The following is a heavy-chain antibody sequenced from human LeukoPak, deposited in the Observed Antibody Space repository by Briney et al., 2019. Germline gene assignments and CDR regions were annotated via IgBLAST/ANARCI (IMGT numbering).Heavy chain of an antibody. D-gene: IGHD3-3*01. CDR1: GGTFSSYT. CDR2: IIPILGIA. V-gene: IGHV1-69*02. Sequence: SVKVSCKASGGTFSSYTISWVRQAPGQGLEWMGRIIPILGIANYAQKFQGRVTITADKSTRTAYMELSNLRSEDTAVYYCALLTIFGVVIAGDHYWGQGTLVTVSS. J-gene: IGHJ4*02. CDR3: ALLTIFGVVIAGDHY.